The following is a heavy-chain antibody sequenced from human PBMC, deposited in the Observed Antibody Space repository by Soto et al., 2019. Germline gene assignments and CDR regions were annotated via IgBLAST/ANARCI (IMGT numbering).Heavy chain of an antibody. J-gene: IGHJ4*02. Sequence: SETLSLTCTVSGGSVSRDSNFWSWIRQPPGKGLEWIGYIYYSGPTRYNPSLESRVTISIDSSKNQVSLNLTSVAAADTAVYYCARGYSHYAHWGRGTLVTVSS. D-gene: IGHD4-4*01. CDR3: ARGYSHYAH. CDR2: IYYSGPT. V-gene: IGHV4-61*01. CDR1: GGSVSRDSNF.